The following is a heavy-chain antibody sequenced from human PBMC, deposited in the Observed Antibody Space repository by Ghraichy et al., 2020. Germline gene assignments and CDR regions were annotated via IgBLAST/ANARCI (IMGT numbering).Heavy chain of an antibody. CDR2: IRYDGSNK. Sequence: GGSLRLSCAASGFTFSSYGMHWVRQAPGKGLEWVAFIRYDGSNKYYADSVKGRFTISRDNSKNTLYLQMNSLRAEDTAVYYCAKKSRTYDSSGYYLDYWGQGTLVTVSS. V-gene: IGHV3-30*02. J-gene: IGHJ4*02. CDR1: GFTFSSYG. D-gene: IGHD3-22*01. CDR3: AKKSRTYDSSGYYLDY.